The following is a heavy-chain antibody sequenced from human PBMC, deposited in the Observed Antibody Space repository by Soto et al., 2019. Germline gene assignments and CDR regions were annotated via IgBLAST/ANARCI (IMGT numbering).Heavy chain of an antibody. D-gene: IGHD6-19*01. CDR2: INPNSGGT. Sequence: ASVKVSCKASGYTFTGYYMHCVRQAPGQGLEWMGWINPNSGGTNYAQKFQGWVTMTRDTSISTAYMELSRLRSDDTAVYYCARFSAGYSSGWSWNYYYGMDVWGQGTTVTVSS. V-gene: IGHV1-2*04. CDR3: ARFSAGYSSGWSWNYYYGMDV. CDR1: GYTFTGYY. J-gene: IGHJ6*02.